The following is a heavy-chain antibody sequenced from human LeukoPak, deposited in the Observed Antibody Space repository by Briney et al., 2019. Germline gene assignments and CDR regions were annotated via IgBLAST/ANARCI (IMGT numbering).Heavy chain of an antibody. D-gene: IGHD6-13*01. J-gene: IGHJ6*03. CDR3: AREGGGAAAGTHYYYYMDV. Sequence: PGGSLRLSCAASGFTFSSYAMHWVRQAPGEGLEWVAVISYDGSNKYYADSVKGRFTISRDNSKNTLYLQMNSLRAEDTAVYYCAREGGGAAAGTHYYYYMDVWGKGTTVTVSS. CDR2: ISYDGSNK. CDR1: GFTFSSYA. V-gene: IGHV3-30*04.